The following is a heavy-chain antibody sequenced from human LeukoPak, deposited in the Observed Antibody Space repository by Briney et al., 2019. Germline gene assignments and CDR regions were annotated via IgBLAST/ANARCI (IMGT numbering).Heavy chain of an antibody. D-gene: IGHD3-22*01. CDR1: GGSISSYY. V-gene: IGHV4-59*08. Sequence: SETLSLTCTASGGSISSYYWSWVRQPPGKGLEWIGYISYSGSTNYNPSLKSRVTISIDTSENQFSLKLSSVTAADTAVYFCARYMIVVVDAFDVWGQGTVVTVSS. CDR2: ISYSGST. J-gene: IGHJ3*01. CDR3: ARYMIVVVDAFDV.